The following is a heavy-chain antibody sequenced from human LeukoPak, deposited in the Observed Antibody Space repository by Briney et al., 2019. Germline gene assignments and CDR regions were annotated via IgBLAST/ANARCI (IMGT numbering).Heavy chain of an antibody. CDR1: GYTFTSYD. J-gene: IGHJ6*03. V-gene: IGHV1-8*01. CDR3: ARGMITFGGVIVNYYYYYMDV. Sequence: ASVKVSCKASGYTFTSYDINWVRQATGQGLEWMGWMNPNSGSTGYAQKFQGRVTMTRNTSISTAYMELSSLRSEDTAVYYCARGMITFGGVIVNYYYYYMDVWGKGTTVTVSS. D-gene: IGHD3-16*02. CDR2: MNPNSGST.